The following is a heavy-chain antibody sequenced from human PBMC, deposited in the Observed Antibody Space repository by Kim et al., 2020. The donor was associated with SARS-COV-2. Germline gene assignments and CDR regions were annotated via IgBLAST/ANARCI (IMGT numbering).Heavy chain of an antibody. Sequence: GGSLRLSCAASGFTFSSYAMSWVRQAPGKGLEWVSAISGSGGITYYADSVKGRFTISRDNSKNTLSLQMNSLRAEDTAVYYCAKDMVGATDYWGQRTLVTVSS. V-gene: IGHV3-23*01. CDR3: AKDMVGATDY. D-gene: IGHD1-26*01. CDR2: ISGSGGIT. J-gene: IGHJ4*02. CDR1: GFTFSSYA.